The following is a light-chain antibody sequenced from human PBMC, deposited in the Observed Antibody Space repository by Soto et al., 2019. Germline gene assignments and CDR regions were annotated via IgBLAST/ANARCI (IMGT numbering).Light chain of an antibody. V-gene: IGKV1-5*03. CDR1: QTIYTY. CDR2: KAS. J-gene: IGKJ5*01. Sequence: DIQMTQSPSTLSASVGDRVTITCRASQTIYTYLAWYQHKPGKAPKLLIHKASSLESGVPSRFSGSGSGTEFTLSISSLQPDDFATYYCQQYNSFSTFGQGTRLEIE. CDR3: QQYNSFST.